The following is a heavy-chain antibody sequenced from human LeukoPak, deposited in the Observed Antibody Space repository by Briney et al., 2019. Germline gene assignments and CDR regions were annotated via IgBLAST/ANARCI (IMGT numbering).Heavy chain of an antibody. V-gene: IGHV4-30-2*01. CDR2: IYHSGST. D-gene: IGHD2-15*01. CDR1: GGSISSGGYS. Sequence: SQTLSLTCAVSGGSISSGGYSWSWIRQPPGKGLEWIGYIYHSGSTYYNPSLKSRVTISVDRSKNQFSLKLSSVTAADTAVYYRARARILYGMDVWGQGTTVTVSS. CDR3: ARARILYGMDV. J-gene: IGHJ6*02.